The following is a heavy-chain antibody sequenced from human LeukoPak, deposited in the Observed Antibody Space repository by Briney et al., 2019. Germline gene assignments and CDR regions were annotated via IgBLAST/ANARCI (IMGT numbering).Heavy chain of an antibody. CDR3: ARDALWSGEFPLSY. J-gene: IGHJ4*02. CDR1: GFTFSSYS. CDR2: ISSSSSYI. V-gene: IGHV3-21*01. D-gene: IGHD3-10*01. Sequence: GGSLRLSCAASGFTFSSYSMNWVRQAPGKGLEWVSSISSSSSYIYYADSVKGRFTISRDNAKNSLYLQMNSLRAEDTAVYYCARDALWSGEFPLSYWGQGTLVTVS.